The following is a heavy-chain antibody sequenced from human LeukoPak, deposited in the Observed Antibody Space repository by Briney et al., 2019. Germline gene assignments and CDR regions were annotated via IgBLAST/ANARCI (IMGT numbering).Heavy chain of an antibody. CDR2: INPNSGGT. CDR1: GYTFTGYY. D-gene: IGHD1-26*01. J-gene: IGHJ4*02. CDR3: ARLRIVGATPLPPIDY. Sequence: ASVKVSCKASGYTFTGYYMHWVRQAPGQGLEWMGWINPNSGGTNYAQKFQGRVTMTRDTSISAAYMELSRLRSDDTAVYYCARLRIVGATPLPPIDYWGQRTLVTVSS. V-gene: IGHV1-2*02.